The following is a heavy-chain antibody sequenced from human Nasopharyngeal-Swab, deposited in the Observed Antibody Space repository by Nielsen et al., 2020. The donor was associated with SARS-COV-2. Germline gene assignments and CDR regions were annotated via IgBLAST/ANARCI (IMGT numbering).Heavy chain of an antibody. D-gene: IGHD2-15*01. V-gene: IGHV3-21*01. CDR2: ISSSSSYI. CDR1: GFTFSSYS. J-gene: IGHJ6*03. CDR3: ARTGYCSGGSYYSEDYYYYMDV. Sequence: GESLKISCAASGFTFSSYSMNWVRQAPGKGLEWVSSISSSSSYIYYADSVKGRFTISRDNAKNSLYLQMNSLRAEDTAVYYCARTGYCSGGSYYSEDYYYYMDVWGKGTTVTVSS.